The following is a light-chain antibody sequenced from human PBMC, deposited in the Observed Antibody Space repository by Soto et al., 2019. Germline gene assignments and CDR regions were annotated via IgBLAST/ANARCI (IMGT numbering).Light chain of an antibody. Sequence: IQTTKSPTTLSASVGDRVTISCRASQSIRSWLAWYQQKPGKAPQLLIYNASSLESGVPSRFSGSGSGTEFTLTISSMTPDDFATYYCQQYNHYWTFGQGTKVDIK. J-gene: IGKJ1*01. CDR2: NAS. CDR1: QSIRSW. CDR3: QQYNHYWT. V-gene: IGKV1-5*03.